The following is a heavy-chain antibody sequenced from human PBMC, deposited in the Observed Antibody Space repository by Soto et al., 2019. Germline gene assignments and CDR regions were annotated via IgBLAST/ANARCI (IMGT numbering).Heavy chain of an antibody. Sequence: QVHLVQSGAEVKKPGASVKVSCKGSGYAFTTYGITWVRQAPGQGLEWMGWISAHNGNTNYAQRLQGRVTVTRDTSTSTAYMELRSLSSDDTAVYYCARGRYGDYWGQGALVTVSS. CDR1: GYAFTTYG. CDR2: ISAHNGNT. CDR3: ARGRYGDY. D-gene: IGHD1-1*01. V-gene: IGHV1-18*01. J-gene: IGHJ4*02.